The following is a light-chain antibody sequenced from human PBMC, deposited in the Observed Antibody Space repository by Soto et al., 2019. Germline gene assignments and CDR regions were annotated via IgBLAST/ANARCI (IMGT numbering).Light chain of an antibody. CDR2: GAS. CDR3: QQYDNWPWT. J-gene: IGKJ1*01. CDR1: QTISSW. Sequence: MTQSPSTLSGSVGDRVTITCRASQTISSWLAWYQQKPGQAPRLLIHGASTRAPGFPARFSGSGSGTDFTLTISSLQSEDFAVYYCQQYDNWPWTFGQGTKVEIK. V-gene: IGKV3-15*01.